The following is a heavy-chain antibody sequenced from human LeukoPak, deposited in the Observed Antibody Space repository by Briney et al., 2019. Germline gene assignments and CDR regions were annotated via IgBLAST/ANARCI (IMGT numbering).Heavy chain of an antibody. CDR1: GGSFSGYY. CDR3: ARYRTSHFDY. Sequence: SETLSLTCAVYGGSFSGYYWSWIRQPPGKGLEWIGEINHSGSTNYNPSLKSRVTISVDTSKNQFSLKLSSVTAADTAVYYCARYRTSHFDYWGQGTLVTVSS. CDR2: INHSGST. V-gene: IGHV4-34*01. J-gene: IGHJ4*02. D-gene: IGHD2-2*01.